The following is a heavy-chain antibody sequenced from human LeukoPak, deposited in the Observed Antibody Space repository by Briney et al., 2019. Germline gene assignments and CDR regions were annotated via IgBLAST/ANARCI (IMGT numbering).Heavy chain of an antibody. CDR2: INPNSGGT. CDR1: GYTFTGYY. CDR3: ARDRGVTIDFAFDI. J-gene: IGHJ3*02. D-gene: IGHD3-9*01. V-gene: IGHV1-2*02. Sequence: ASVKVSCKASGYTFTGYYMHWVRQAPGQGLEWMGWINPNSGGTNYAQKFQGRVTMTRDTSISTAYMELSRLRSDDTAVYYCARDRGVTIDFAFDIWGQGTMVTVSS.